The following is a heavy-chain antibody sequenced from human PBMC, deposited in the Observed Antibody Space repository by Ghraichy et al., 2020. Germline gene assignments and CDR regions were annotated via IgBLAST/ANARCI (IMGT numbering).Heavy chain of an antibody. CDR2: INHSGST. Sequence: SQTLSLTCAVYGGSFSGYYWSWIRQPPGKGLEWIGEINHSGSTNYNPSLKSRVTISVDTSKNQFSLKLSSVTAAETAVYYCARGNKIRYFDWLLFRWFDPWGQGTLVTVSS. V-gene: IGHV4-34*01. J-gene: IGHJ5*02. D-gene: IGHD3-9*01. CDR1: GGSFSGYY. CDR3: ARGNKIRYFDWLLFRWFDP.